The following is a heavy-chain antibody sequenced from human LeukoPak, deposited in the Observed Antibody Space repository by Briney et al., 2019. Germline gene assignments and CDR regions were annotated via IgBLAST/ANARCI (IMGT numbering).Heavy chain of an antibody. V-gene: IGHV1-2*02. CDR2: INSNSGVT. J-gene: IGHJ4*02. CDR1: GYTFTGYY. D-gene: IGHD6-13*01. CDR3: ARIPGIAAAGNDY. Sequence: ASVKVSCKASGYTFTGYYMHWVRQAPGQGLEWMGWINSNSGVTNYARKFQGRVTMTRDTSISTAYMELSRLRSDDTAVYYCARIPGIAAAGNDYWGQGTLVTVSS.